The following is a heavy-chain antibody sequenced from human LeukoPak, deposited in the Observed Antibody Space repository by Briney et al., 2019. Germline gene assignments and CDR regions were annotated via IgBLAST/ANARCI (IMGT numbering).Heavy chain of an antibody. J-gene: IGHJ3*02. D-gene: IGHD1-26*01. V-gene: IGHV4-38-2*02. CDR3: ARSLVGATNDAFDI. CDR2: ISHSGTT. CDR1: GDSISSGSH. Sequence: PSETLSLTCTVSGDSISSGSHWGWLRQSPGKGLEWIGCISHSGTTYYNPSLKSRVTISVDTSKNQFSLKLSSVTAADTAVYYCARSLVGATNDAFDIWSQGTMVTVSS.